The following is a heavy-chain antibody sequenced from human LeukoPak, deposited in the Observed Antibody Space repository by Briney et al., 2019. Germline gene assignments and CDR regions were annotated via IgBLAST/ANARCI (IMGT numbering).Heavy chain of an antibody. V-gene: IGHV1-18*01. CDR3: ARDLEGPYCGGDCSIDAFDI. D-gene: IGHD2-21*01. J-gene: IGHJ3*02. CDR2: ISAYNGNT. Sequence: ASVKVSCKASGYTFTSYGISWVRQAPGQGREWMGWISAYNGNTNYAQKLQGRVTMTTDTSTSTAYMELRSLRSDDTAVYYCARDLEGPYCGGDCSIDAFDIWGQGTMVTVSS. CDR1: GYTFTSYG.